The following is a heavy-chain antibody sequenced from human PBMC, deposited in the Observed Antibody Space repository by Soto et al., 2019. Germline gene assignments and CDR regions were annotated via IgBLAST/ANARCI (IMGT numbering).Heavy chain of an antibody. J-gene: IGHJ4*02. CDR3: AEGPGYDTWNGCDY. V-gene: IGHV3-23*01. CDR1: GFTFSLSA. D-gene: IGHD1-1*01. CDR2: LSGGGSTT. Sequence: EVQLLESGGGFVQPGESLRLSCAASGFTFSLSAMSWVRQAPGRGLDWVSSLSGGGSTTDYADSVKGLFTISRGNSKNTVYLEMSRLRAEDTAVYYCAEGPGYDTWNGCDYWGQGALVTVSS.